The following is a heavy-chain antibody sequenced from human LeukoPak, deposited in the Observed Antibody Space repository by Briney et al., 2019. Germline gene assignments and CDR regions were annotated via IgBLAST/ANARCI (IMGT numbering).Heavy chain of an antibody. CDR3: ARGGYSYGYGPSERKLGFSDY. D-gene: IGHD5-18*01. CDR1: GFTFRSFG. CDR2: IRFDGSNR. Sequence: GGSLRLSCAASGFTFRSFGMHWVRQAPGKGLEWVAFIRFDGSNRYYADSVKGRFTISRDNSKNTLYLQMNSLRAEDTAVYYCARGGYSYGYGPSERKLGFSDYWGQGTLVTVSS. V-gene: IGHV3-30*02. J-gene: IGHJ4*02.